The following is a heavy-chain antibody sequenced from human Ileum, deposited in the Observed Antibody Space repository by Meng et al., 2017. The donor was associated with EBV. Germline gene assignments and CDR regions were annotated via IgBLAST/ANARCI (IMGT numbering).Heavy chain of an antibody. D-gene: IGHD6-25*01. V-gene: IGHV7-4-1*02. J-gene: IGHJ4*02. CDR1: GYTFTTYG. Sequence: QVQLGQSGSDLKKPGASVRISCKASGYTFTTYGMNWVRQAPGQGLEWMGWINTNTGKPTYAQGLTGRFVFSLDTSVSTAYLQISSLKAEDTAVYYCARDSEAADYWGQGTLVTVSS. CDR2: INTNTGKP. CDR3: ARDSEAADY.